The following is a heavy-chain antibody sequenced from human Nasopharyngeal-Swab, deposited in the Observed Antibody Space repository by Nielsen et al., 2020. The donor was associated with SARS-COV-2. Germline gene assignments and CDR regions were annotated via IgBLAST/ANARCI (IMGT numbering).Heavy chain of an antibody. Sequence: GGSLRLSCVVSGFPLSTSDMHWVRQAPGQGLDWVALLAHDGSYQYYADSVRGRFTISRDPSKNTLYLQMDTLRPEDMAVYYCASGAVPAAPNFDHWGQGTLVTVSS. D-gene: IGHD2-2*01. CDR3: ASGAVPAAPNFDH. CDR2: LAHDGSYQ. J-gene: IGHJ4*02. V-gene: IGHV3-30*03. CDR1: GFPLSTSD.